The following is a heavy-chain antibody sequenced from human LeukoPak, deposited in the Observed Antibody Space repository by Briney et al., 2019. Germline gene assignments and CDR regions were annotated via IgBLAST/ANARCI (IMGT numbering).Heavy chain of an antibody. D-gene: IGHD3-10*01. Sequence: SVKVSCKASGGTFSSYAISWVRQAPGQGLEWMGGIIPIFGIANYAQKFQGRVTITADKSTSTAYMELSSLRSEDTAVYYCARGSMVRGVILLDVWGKGTTVTVSS. CDR2: IIPIFGIA. CDR1: GGTFSSYA. V-gene: IGHV1-69*17. J-gene: IGHJ6*04. CDR3: ARGSMVRGVILLDV.